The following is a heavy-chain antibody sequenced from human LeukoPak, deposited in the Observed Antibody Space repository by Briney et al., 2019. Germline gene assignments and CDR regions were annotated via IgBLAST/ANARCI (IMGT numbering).Heavy chain of an antibody. CDR1: GFTFSGYP. CDR3: ARFRRPREAFDI. V-gene: IGHV3-30-3*01. J-gene: IGHJ3*02. CDR2: ISYDGSNK. Sequence: GGSLRLSCAASGFTFSGYPIHWVRQAPGKGLEWVAVISYDGSNKYYADSVKGRFTISRDNSKNTLYLQMNSLRAEDTAVYYCARFRRPREAFDIWGQGTMVTVSS. D-gene: IGHD5-24*01.